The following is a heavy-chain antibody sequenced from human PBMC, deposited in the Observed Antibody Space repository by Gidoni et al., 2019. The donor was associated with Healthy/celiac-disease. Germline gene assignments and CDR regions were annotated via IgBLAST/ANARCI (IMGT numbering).Heavy chain of an antibody. J-gene: IGHJ5*02. D-gene: IGHD6-6*01. CDR3: ARGAARYSSSSGSVHWFDP. Sequence: QVQLQQSGPGLVKPSQTLSLTCAISGDSVSSNSAAWHWRRQSPARGLEWLGRTYYRSKWYNDYAVSVKSRITINPDTSKNQFSLQLNSVTPEDTAVYYCARGAARYSSSSGSVHWFDPWGQGTLVTVSS. CDR1: GDSVSSNSAA. CDR2: TYYRSKWYN. V-gene: IGHV6-1*01.